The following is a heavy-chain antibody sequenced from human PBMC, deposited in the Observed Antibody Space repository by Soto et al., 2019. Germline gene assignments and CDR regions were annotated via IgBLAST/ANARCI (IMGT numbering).Heavy chain of an antibody. CDR1: AGSISNSSYY. D-gene: IGHD3-3*01. CDR3: ARHTRGPVWSNYRVGFDY. CDR2: IYRGGST. Sequence: SETLSLTCTVSAGSISNSSYYWGWIRQPPGKGLEWIGSIYRGGSTYYNPSLKSRVTISVDTSKNQFSLKLSSVTAADTAVYYCARHTRGPVWSNYRVGFDYWGQGTLVTVSS. J-gene: IGHJ4*02. V-gene: IGHV4-39*01.